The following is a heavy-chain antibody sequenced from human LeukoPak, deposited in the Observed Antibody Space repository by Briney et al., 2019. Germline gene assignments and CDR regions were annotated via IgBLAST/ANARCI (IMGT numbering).Heavy chain of an antibody. CDR1: GFTFSSYA. CDR2: ISNSGSTM. CDR3: ARGGGAAGPHGNYVFDY. Sequence: PGRSLRLSCAASGFTFSSYAMLWVRQAPGKGLEYISYISNSGSTMYYADSVKGRFTISRDNAKNSLYLQMSSLRAEDTAVYYCARGGGAAGPHGNYVFDYWGQGTLVTVSS. D-gene: IGHD6-13*01. J-gene: IGHJ4*02. V-gene: IGHV3-48*04.